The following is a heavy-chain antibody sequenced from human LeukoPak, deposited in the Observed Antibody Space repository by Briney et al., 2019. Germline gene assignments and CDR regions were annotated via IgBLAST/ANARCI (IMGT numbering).Heavy chain of an antibody. CDR3: VRGELVYYDILTSSFRVHWFDP. J-gene: IGHJ5*02. CDR2: IYYSGST. V-gene: IGHV4-59*01. CDR1: GCSISNYY. D-gene: IGHD3-9*01. Sequence: SETLSLTCTVSGCSISNYYWRWIRQPPGKGLEWIGYIYYSGSTNYNPSLKSRVTISVDTSKNQFSLKLSSVTAADTAVYYCVRGELVYYDILTSSFRVHWFDPWGQGTRVTVSS.